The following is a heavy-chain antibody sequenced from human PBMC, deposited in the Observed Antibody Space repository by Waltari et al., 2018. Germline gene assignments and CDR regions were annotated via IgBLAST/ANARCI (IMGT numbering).Heavy chain of an antibody. CDR2: ISSSSSYI. Sequence: EVQLVESGGGLVKPGGSLRLSCAASGFTFSSYRMNWVRQAPGKGLEWVSSISSSSSYIYYADSVKGRFTISRDNAKNSLYLQMNSLRAEDTAVYYCARGGSVWFDPWGQGTLVTVSS. CDR3: ARGGSVWFDP. J-gene: IGHJ5*02. D-gene: IGHD5-12*01. V-gene: IGHV3-21*01. CDR1: GFTFSSYR.